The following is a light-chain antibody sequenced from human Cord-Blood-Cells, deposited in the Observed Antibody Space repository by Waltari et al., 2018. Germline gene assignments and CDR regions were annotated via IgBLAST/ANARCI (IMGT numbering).Light chain of an antibody. CDR3: CSYAGSSTWV. CDR1: SSDVGSYNL. J-gene: IGLJ3*02. CDR2: ERS. Sequence: QSALTQPASVSGSPGQSITISCTGTSSDVGSYNLVSWYQQHPGKAPKLMIYERSKRPSGFSNRFSGSKSGNTASLTISGLQAEDEADYYCCSYAGSSTWVFGGGTKLTVL. V-gene: IGLV2-23*01.